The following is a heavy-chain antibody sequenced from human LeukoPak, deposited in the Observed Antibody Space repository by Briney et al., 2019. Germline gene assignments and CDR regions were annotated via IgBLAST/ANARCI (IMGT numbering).Heavy chain of an antibody. Sequence: GGSLRLSCAASGFTFSSYAMSWVRQAPGKGLEWVSAISGSGGSTYYADSVKGRFTISGDNSKNTLYLQMNSLRAEDTAVYYCAKDHYGDYTGYYFDYWGQGTLVTVSS. CDR2: ISGSGGST. V-gene: IGHV3-23*01. D-gene: IGHD4-17*01. CDR1: GFTFSSYA. CDR3: AKDHYGDYTGYYFDY. J-gene: IGHJ4*02.